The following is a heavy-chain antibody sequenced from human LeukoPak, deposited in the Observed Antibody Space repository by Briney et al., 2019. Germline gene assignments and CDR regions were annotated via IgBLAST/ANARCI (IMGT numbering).Heavy chain of an antibody. CDR1: GGSISSGGYY. CDR3: ARGRNYYDSSGPPSKSFDY. V-gene: IGHV4-31*03. CDR2: IYYSGST. J-gene: IGHJ4*02. D-gene: IGHD3-22*01. Sequence: SETLSFTCTVSGGSISSGGYYWSWIRQHPGKGLGWIGYIYYSGSTYYNPSLKSRVTISVDTSKNQFSLKLSSVTAADTAVYYCARGRNYYDSSGPPSKSFDYWGQGTLVTVSS.